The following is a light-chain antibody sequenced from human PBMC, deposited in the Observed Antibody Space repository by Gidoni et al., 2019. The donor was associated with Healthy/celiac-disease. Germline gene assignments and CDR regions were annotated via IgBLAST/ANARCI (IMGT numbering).Light chain of an antibody. CDR1: NIGSKN. J-gene: IGLJ2*01. Sequence: SYALTQPLSVSVALGQTARITCGGNNIGSKNVHWYQQKPGQAPVLVIYRDSNRPSGIPERFSCSNSGNTATLTISRAQAGDEADYYCQVWDSSTHVVFGGGTKLTVL. V-gene: IGLV3-9*01. CDR2: RDS. CDR3: QVWDSSTHVV.